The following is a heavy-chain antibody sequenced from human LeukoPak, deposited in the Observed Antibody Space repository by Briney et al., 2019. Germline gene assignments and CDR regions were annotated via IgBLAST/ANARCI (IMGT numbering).Heavy chain of an antibody. Sequence: SETLSLTCAVSGGXISTSNWWTWVRQSPEKGLEWIGEIYHSGGTNFKSSLKSRVTMSVDKFKNQFSLKLSSVTAADTAVYYCTRENRPFCPFAHWGQGVLVTVSS. D-gene: IGHD2/OR15-2a*01. CDR2: IYHSGGT. CDR3: TRENRPFCPFAH. V-gene: IGHV4-4*02. CDR1: GGXISTSNW. J-gene: IGHJ4*02.